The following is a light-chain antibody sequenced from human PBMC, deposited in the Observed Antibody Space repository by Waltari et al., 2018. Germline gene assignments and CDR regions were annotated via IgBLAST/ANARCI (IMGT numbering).Light chain of an antibody. CDR1: SRDIGYYNF. V-gene: IGLV2-23*02. CDR2: DVS. Sequence: QSALTQPASVSGSPGQSITISCTGTSRDIGYYNFVSWYQQHPGTAPKLLIFDVSKRPSGVSSRFSGSNSGNTASLTISGLQAEDEADYYCCSYAGSSTVVFGGGTKLTVL. CDR3: CSYAGSSTVV. J-gene: IGLJ2*01.